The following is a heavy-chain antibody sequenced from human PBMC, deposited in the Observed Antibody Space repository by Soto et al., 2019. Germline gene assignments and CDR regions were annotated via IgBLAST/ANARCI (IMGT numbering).Heavy chain of an antibody. CDR1: GYTFTDYA. J-gene: IGHJ4*02. CDR3: AREYSSSTPLFDY. V-gene: IGHV1-3*01. CDR2: INAGNGNT. D-gene: IGHD6-13*01. Sequence: ASVKVSCKTSGYTFTDYAMHWVRQAPGQRLEWMGWINAGNGNTKYSQKFQGRVTITRDTSARTAYVELSSLRSEDTAVYYCAREYSSSTPLFDYWGQGTLVTVSS.